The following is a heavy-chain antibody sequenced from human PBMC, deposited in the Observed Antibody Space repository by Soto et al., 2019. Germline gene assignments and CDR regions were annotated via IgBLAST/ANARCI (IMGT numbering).Heavy chain of an antibody. D-gene: IGHD3-22*01. CDR3: ARGNYYDSSGYYFNDAFDI. Sequence: QVQLVQSGAEVKKPGASVKVSCKASGYTFTSYGISWVRQAPGQGLEWMGWISAYNGNTNYAQKLQGRVTMTTDTSTSKAYMELRSLKSDDTAVYYCARGNYYDSSGYYFNDAFDIWGQGTMVTVSS. CDR1: GYTFTSYG. V-gene: IGHV1-18*01. J-gene: IGHJ3*02. CDR2: ISAYNGNT.